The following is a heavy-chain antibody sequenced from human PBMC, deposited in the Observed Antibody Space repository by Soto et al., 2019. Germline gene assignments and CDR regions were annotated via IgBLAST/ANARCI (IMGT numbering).Heavy chain of an antibody. V-gene: IGHV4-31*03. CDR1: GGPFSRGGYY. J-gene: IGHJ6*02. CDR2: IFYTGST. D-gene: IGHD6-6*01. Sequence: PSETLSLTCTVSGGPFSRGGYYWSWIRQHPGKGLECIGYIFYTGSTYYNPTLKSRVTISLDTSKNQFSLKLSSVTAADTAVYYCARGSSIAGLYYGMDVWGQGTTVTVSS. CDR3: ARGSSIAGLYYGMDV.